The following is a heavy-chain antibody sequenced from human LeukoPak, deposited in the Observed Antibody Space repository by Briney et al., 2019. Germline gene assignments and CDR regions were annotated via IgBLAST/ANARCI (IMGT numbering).Heavy chain of an antibody. J-gene: IGHJ6*03. D-gene: IGHD6-13*01. CDR3: ATFQPGYSRTYYYYYMDV. CDR2: IYYSGST. Sequence: SETLSLTCTVSGGSISSGGYYWSWIRQHPGKGLEWIGYIYYSGSTYYNPFLKSRVTISVDTSKNQFSLKLSSVTAADTAVYYCATFQPGYSRTYYYYYMDVWGKGTTVTVSS. CDR1: GGSISSGGYY. V-gene: IGHV4-31*03.